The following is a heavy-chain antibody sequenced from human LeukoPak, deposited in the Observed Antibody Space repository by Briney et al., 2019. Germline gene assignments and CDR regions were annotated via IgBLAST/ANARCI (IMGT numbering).Heavy chain of an antibody. CDR1: GFTFNNYG. V-gene: IGHV3-23*01. D-gene: IGHD3-22*01. J-gene: IGHJ4*02. CDR3: FGGSGYNSDY. Sequence: GGSLRLSCAASGFTFNNYGMSWVRQAPGKGLEWVSAITGSGGNTYYADSVKGRFTISRDNSKNTLYLQMNSLRAEDTALYSCFGGSGYNSDYWGQGTLVTVSP. CDR2: ITGSGGNT.